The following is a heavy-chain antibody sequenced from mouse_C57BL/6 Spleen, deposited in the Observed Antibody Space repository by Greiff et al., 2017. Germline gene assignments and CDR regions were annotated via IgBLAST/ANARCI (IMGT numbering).Heavy chain of an antibody. J-gene: IGHJ4*01. CDR3: AREGYLLAMDY. Sequence: QVQLQQPGAELVRPGSSVKLSCKASGYTFTSFWMDWVKQRPGQGLEWIGNIYPSDSETHYNQKFKDKATLTVDKSSSTAYMQLSSLTSEDSAVYYCAREGYLLAMDYWGQGTSVTVSS. CDR2: IYPSDSET. D-gene: IGHD3-1*01. CDR1: GYTFTSFW. V-gene: IGHV1-61*01.